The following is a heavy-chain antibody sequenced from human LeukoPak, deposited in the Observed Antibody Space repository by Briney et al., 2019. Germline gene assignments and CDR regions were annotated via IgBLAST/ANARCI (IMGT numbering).Heavy chain of an antibody. V-gene: IGHV4-39*01. Sequence: SETLSLTCTVSGGSISSSSYYWGWIRRPPGKGLEWIGSIYYSGSTYYNPSLKSRVTISVDTSKNQFSLKLSSVTAADTAVYYCARRASGNYYLDYWGQGTLVTVSS. J-gene: IGHJ4*02. D-gene: IGHD3-10*01. CDR2: IYYSGST. CDR1: GGSISSSSYY. CDR3: ARRASGNYYLDY.